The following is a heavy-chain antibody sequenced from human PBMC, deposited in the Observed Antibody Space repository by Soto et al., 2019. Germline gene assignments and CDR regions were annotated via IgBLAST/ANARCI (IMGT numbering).Heavy chain of an antibody. V-gene: IGHV4-59*01. CDR3: ARGRHYGSGGNDAFDI. D-gene: IGHD3-10*01. CDR2: IYYSGST. Sequence: QVQLQESGPGLVKPSETLSLTCTVSGGSISSYYWSWIRQPPGKGLEWIGYIYYSGSTNYNPSLKSRVTISVDTSKNQFSLKLSSVTAADTTVYYCARGRHYGSGGNDAFDIWGQGTMVTVSS. J-gene: IGHJ3*02. CDR1: GGSISSYY.